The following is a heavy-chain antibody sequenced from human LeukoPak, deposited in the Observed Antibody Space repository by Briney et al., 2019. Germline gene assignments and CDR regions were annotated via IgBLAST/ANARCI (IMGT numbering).Heavy chain of an antibody. CDR2: ISSNGGST. Sequence: PGGSLRLSCAASGFTFSSYAMHWVRQAPGKGLEYVSAISSNGGSTYYANSVKGRFTISRDNSKNTLYLQMGSLRAEDMAVYYCARSLDRLPYYGMDVWGQGTTVTVSS. CDR1: GFTFSSYA. J-gene: IGHJ6*02. V-gene: IGHV3-64*01. D-gene: IGHD3-22*01. CDR3: ARSLDRLPYYGMDV.